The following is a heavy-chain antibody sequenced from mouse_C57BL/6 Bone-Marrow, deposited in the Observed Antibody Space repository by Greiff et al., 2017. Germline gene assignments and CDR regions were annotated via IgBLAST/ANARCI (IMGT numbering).Heavy chain of an antibody. V-gene: IGHV14-4*01. CDR1: GFNIKDDY. CDR3: TTPFTTVVDYAMDY. Sequence: EVMLVESGAELVRPGASVKLSCTASGFNIKDDYMHWVKQRPEQGLEWIGWIDPENGDTEYASKFQGKATITADTSSNTAYLQLSSLTSEDTAVYYCTTPFTTVVDYAMDYWGQGTSVTVSS. J-gene: IGHJ4*01. CDR2: IDPENGDT. D-gene: IGHD1-1*01.